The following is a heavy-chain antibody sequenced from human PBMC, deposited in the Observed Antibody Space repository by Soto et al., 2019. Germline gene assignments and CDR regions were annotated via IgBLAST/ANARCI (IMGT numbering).Heavy chain of an antibody. CDR2: IIPIPGTA. J-gene: IGHJ6*02. V-gene: IGHV1-69*13. CDR3: ARSQGSSTSLEIYYYYYYGMDV. D-gene: IGHD2-2*01. Sequence: ASVKVSCKASGGTFGSYAISWVRQAPGQGLEWMGGIIPIPGTANYAQKFQGRVTIAADESTSTAYMELSSLRSEDTAVYYCARSQGSSTSLEIYYYYYYGMDVWGQGTTVNVSS. CDR1: GGTFGSYA.